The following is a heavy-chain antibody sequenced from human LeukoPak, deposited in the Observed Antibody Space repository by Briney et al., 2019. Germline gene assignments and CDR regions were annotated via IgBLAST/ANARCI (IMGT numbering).Heavy chain of an antibody. CDR2: IYYSGST. Sequence: SETLSLTCTVSGGSISGYYWSWIRQPPGKGLEWIAYIYYSGSTYYNPSLKSRVTISVDTSKNQFSLKLSSVTAADTAVYYCARVGSSSWYYFDYWGQGTLVTVSS. J-gene: IGHJ4*02. D-gene: IGHD6-13*01. CDR1: GGSISGYY. CDR3: ARVGSSSWYYFDY. V-gene: IGHV4-59*01.